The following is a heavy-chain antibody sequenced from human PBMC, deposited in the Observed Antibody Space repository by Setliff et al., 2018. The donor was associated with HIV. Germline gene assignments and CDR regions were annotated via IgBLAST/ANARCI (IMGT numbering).Heavy chain of an antibody. Sequence: ASVKVSCKSSGYSFGDYYIHWVRQAPGQGLEWMGVINPAGGNSHYAQKFQGRVTVTRDASTSTVYMDLSSLRSDDTAVYFCARGTVMILDAFHIWGQGTTVTVSS. D-gene: IGHD2-21*01. CDR1: GYSFGDYY. CDR2: INPAGGNS. CDR3: ARGTVMILDAFHI. J-gene: IGHJ3*02. V-gene: IGHV1-46*01.